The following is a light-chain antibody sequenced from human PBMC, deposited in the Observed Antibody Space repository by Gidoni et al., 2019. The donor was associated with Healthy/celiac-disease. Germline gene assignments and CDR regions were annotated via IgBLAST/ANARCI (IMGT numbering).Light chain of an antibody. CDR1: QSISSH. CDR2: AAS. V-gene: IGKV1-39*01. CDR3: QQSYSTPWT. J-gene: IGKJ1*01. Sequence: QMTQSPSSLSASVGDRVTITCRASQSISSHLNWYQEKPGKAPKLLIYAASSLQSGVPSRFSGSGSGTDFTLTIINLQPEDFATYYCQQSYSTPWTFGQGTKVESK.